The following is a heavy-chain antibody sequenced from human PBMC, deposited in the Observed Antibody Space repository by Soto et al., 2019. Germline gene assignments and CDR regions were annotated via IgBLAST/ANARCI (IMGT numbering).Heavy chain of an antibody. Sequence: ASVKVSCKASGDTFTSNALNCVRQAPGQRLEWMGWINAGNGNTKHSQKFQGRVTITRDTSATTGYMELSSLRSEDTAVYYCERVGPPAEPWGQGTLVTVSS. J-gene: IGHJ5*02. CDR1: GDTFTSNA. CDR2: INAGNGNT. CDR3: ERVGPPAEP. V-gene: IGHV1-3*01.